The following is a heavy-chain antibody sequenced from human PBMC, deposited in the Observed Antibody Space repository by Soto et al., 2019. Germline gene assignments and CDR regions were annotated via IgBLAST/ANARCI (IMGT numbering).Heavy chain of an antibody. D-gene: IGHD3-22*01. V-gene: IGHV4-59*01. CDR1: GSSISSYY. J-gene: IGHJ4*02. CDR2: IYYSGST. CDR3: ARARYDSSGYYYFDY. Sequence: SETLSLTCTVSGSSISSYYWSWIRQPPGKGLEWIGYIYYSGSTIYNPSLKSRVTISVDTSKNQFSLKLISVTAADTAVYYCARARYDSSGYYYFDYWGQGTLVTVS.